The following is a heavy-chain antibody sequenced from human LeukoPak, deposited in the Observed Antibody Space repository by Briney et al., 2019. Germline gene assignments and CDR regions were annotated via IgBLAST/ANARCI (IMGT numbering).Heavy chain of an antibody. Sequence: GGSLRLSCAASGFTFSSFWMRWVRQALGKGLECVANINRNGSEKYYVDSVKGRFTITRDNAKNSLYLQMNSLRGEDTAVYYCARPPVVGKDYWGQGTLVTVSS. CDR3: ARPPVVGKDY. CDR1: GFTFSSFW. J-gene: IGHJ4*02. V-gene: IGHV3-7*01. CDR2: INRNGSEK. D-gene: IGHD6-19*01.